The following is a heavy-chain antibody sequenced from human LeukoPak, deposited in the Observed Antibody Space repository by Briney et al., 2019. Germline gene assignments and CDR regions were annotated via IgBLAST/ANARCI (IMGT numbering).Heavy chain of an antibody. V-gene: IGHV3-23*01. CDR3: AKDPYSSSSPYYFDY. CDR1: GFTFSSYA. Sequence: GGSLRLFCAASGFTFSSYAMSWVRQAPGKGLEWVSAISGSGGSTYYADSVKGRFTISRDNSKNTLYLQMNSLRAEDTAVYYCAKDPYSSSSPYYFDYWGQGTLITVSS. D-gene: IGHD6-6*01. CDR2: ISGSGGST. J-gene: IGHJ4*02.